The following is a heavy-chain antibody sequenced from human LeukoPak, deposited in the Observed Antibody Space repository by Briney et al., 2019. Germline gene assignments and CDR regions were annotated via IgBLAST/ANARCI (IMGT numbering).Heavy chain of an antibody. CDR2: ITSKAYGGTT. D-gene: IGHD2-15*01. CDR1: GFTFGDYA. CDR3: TRMMYCSGGSCSFDY. J-gene: IGHJ4*02. V-gene: IGHV3-49*04. Sequence: GGSLRLSCTASGFTFGDYAMNWVRQAPGKGLEWVGFITSKAYGGTTQYAASVKDRFTTSRDDSKSIAYLQMTSLKTEDTAVYYCTRMMYCSGGSCSFDYWGQGTLVTVSS.